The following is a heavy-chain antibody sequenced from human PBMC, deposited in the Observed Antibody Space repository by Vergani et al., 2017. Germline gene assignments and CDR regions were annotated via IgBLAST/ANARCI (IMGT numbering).Heavy chain of an antibody. D-gene: IGHD5-24*01. V-gene: IGHV3-23*01. Sequence: EVQLLQSEGAVVQPGGPLTLFCVASGFTFSSHAMSWVRQGHGKGLEWVSSIKNTGDGTHYADSVKGRFTISRDNSKNTLYLQMNSLRVEDTAVFYCGRGSDNYNWGQGTLVTVSS. J-gene: IGHJ4*02. CDR3: GRGSDNYN. CDR2: IKNTGDGT. CDR1: GFTFSSHA.